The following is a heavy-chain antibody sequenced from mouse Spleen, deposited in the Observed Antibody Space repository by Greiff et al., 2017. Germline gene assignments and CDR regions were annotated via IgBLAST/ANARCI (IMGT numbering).Heavy chain of an antibody. CDR1: GFTFSDYY. Sequence: EVKVEESGGGLVQPGGSLKLSCATSGFTFSDYYMYWVRQTPEKRLEWVAYISNGGGSTYYPDTVKGRFTISRDNAKNTLYLQMSRLKSEDTAMYYCARNWFAYWGQGTLVTVSA. CDR2: ISNGGGST. CDR3: ARNWFAY. V-gene: IGHV5-12*02. J-gene: IGHJ3*01.